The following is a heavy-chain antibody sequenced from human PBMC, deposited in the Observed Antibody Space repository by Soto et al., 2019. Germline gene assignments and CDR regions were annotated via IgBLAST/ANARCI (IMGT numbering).Heavy chain of an antibody. Sequence: EVQLVESGGGLVQPGGSLRLSCAASGFTVSSYWMSWVRQAPGKGLEWVANIKQDGSEKYYVDSVKGRFTISRDNAKNSLYLQMNSLRAEDTAVYYCARVDRSSWYWDYWGQGTLVTVSS. CDR3: ARVDRSSWYWDY. J-gene: IGHJ4*02. D-gene: IGHD6-13*01. V-gene: IGHV3-7*01. CDR1: GFTVSSYW. CDR2: IKQDGSEK.